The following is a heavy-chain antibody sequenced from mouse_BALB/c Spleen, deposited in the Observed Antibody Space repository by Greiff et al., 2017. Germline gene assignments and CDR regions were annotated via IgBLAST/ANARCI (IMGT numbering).Heavy chain of an antibody. J-gene: IGHJ1*01. CDR1: GFSLSTSGMG. D-gene: IGHD2-3*01. V-gene: IGHV8-12*01. CDR3: ARTNGYDGYWYFDV. CDR2: IYWDDDK. Sequence: QVTLKVSGPGILQPSQTLSLTCSFSGFSLSTSGMGVSWIRQPSGKGLEWLAHIYWDDDKRYNPSLKSRLTISKDTSSNQVFLKITSVDTADTATYYCARTNGYDGYWYFDVWGAGTTVTVSS.